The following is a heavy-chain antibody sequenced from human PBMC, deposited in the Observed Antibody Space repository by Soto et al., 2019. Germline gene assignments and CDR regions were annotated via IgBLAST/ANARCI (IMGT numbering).Heavy chain of an antibody. Sequence: GGSLRLSCAASGFTFSSYGMHWVRQAPGKGLEWVAVIWYDGSNKYYADYVKGRFTISRDNSKNTLYLQMNSLRAEDTAVYYCARDQIDVVVVVDPNRSYGMDVWGQGTTVTVSS. CDR1: GFTFSSYG. J-gene: IGHJ6*02. D-gene: IGHD2-15*01. CDR2: IWYDGSNK. V-gene: IGHV3-33*01. CDR3: ARDQIDVVVVVDPNRSYGMDV.